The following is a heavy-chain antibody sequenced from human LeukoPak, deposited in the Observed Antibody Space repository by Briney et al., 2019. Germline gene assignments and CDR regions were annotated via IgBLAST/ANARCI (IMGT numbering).Heavy chain of an antibody. V-gene: IGHV3-23*01. CDR2: ISGGGANT. D-gene: IGHD2-15*01. CDR3: AKSGYCNGGSCYRAFDC. Sequence: GGSLRLSCAASGFTFSSYAMSWVRQAPGKGLEWVSAISGGGANTNYADSVKGRFTISRDNSKNTLYLQMNSLRAEDTAIYYCAKSGYCNGGSCYRAFDCWGPGSLVTVSS. J-gene: IGHJ4*02. CDR1: GFTFSSYA.